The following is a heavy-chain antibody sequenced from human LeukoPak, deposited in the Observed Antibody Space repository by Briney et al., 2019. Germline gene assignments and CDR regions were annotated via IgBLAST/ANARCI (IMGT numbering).Heavy chain of an antibody. CDR3: ARSPDCSSTSCHRTYYYYYMDV. CDR2: IIPIFGTA. V-gene: IGHV1-69*01. Sequence: VASVKVSCKASGGTFSSYAISWVRQAPGQGLEWMGGIIPIFGTANYAQKFQGRVTITADESTSTAYMELSSLRSEDTAVYYCARSPDCSSTSCHRTYYYYYMDVWGKGTTVTISS. CDR1: GGTFSSYA. D-gene: IGHD2-2*01. J-gene: IGHJ6*03.